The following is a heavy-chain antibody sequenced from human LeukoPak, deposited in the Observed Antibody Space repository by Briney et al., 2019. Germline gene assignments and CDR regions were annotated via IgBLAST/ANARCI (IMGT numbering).Heavy chain of an antibody. CDR1: GSTFDDYA. Sequence: RGSLRLSCAASGSTFDDYAMHWVRQAPGKGLEWVSLISGDGGSTYYADSVKGRFTTSRDNSKNSLYLQMNSLRTEDTALYSCAKDHSSGMAPFFDYWGQGTLVTVSS. D-gene: IGHD3-22*01. CDR2: ISGDGGST. V-gene: IGHV3-43*02. CDR3: AKDHSSGMAPFFDY. J-gene: IGHJ4*02.